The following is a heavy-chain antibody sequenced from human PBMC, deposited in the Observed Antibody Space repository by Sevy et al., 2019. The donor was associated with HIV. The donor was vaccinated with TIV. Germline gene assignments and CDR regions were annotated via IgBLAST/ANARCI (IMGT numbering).Heavy chain of an antibody. J-gene: IGHJ6*02. Sequence: SETLSLTCTVSGDSISSGDSFWSWIRQPAGRRLEWIGRIYASGRTMYNPSLKSRLTLSVDTSKNQFSLELTSVTAADTAVYYCARDGITRDYYYAMDVWGQGTPVTVSS. CDR2: IYASGRT. CDR3: ARDGITRDYYYAMDV. D-gene: IGHD3-16*01. V-gene: IGHV4-61*02. CDR1: GDSISSGDSF.